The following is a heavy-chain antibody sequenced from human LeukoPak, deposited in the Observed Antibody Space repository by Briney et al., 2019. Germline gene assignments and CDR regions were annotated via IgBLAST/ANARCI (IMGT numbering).Heavy chain of an antibody. CDR3: ARDLHIAAAGNNYYYYYMDV. CDR1: GYTFTSYD. Sequence: GASVKVSCKASGYTFTSYDINWVRQATGQGLEWMGWMNPNSGNTGYAQKFQGRVTITRNTSISTAYMELSSLRSEDTAVYYCARDLHIAAAGNNYYYYYMDVWAKGTTVTVSS. CDR2: MNPNSGNT. V-gene: IGHV1-8*03. J-gene: IGHJ6*03. D-gene: IGHD6-13*01.